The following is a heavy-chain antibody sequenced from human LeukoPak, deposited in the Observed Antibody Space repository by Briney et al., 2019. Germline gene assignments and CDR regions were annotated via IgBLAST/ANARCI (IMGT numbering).Heavy chain of an antibody. CDR3: ARGLIPGY. D-gene: IGHD2-21*01. V-gene: IGHV3-53*04. CDR1: GFTVSTNY. CDR2: IYSGGST. Sequence: PGRSLRPSCAPSGFTVSTNYISCVRQAPGKGLEWVSVIYSGGSTYYADSVKGRFTIFRHNSKNTLYLQMNSLRAEDTAVYYCARGLIPGYWGQGTLVTVSS. J-gene: IGHJ4*02.